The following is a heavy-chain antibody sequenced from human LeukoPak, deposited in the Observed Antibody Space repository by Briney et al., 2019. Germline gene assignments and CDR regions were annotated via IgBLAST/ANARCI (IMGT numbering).Heavy chain of an antibody. J-gene: IGHJ4*02. D-gene: IGHD2-2*01. CDR1: GGSISSGDYY. V-gene: IGHV4-30-4*01. Sequence: PSETLSLTCTVSGGSISSGDYYWSWIRQPPGKGLEWIGYIYYSGSTYYNPSLKSRVTISVDTPKNQFSLKLSSVTAADTAVYYCARRYCSSTSCQLDYWGQGTLVTVSS. CDR3: ARRYCSSTSCQLDY. CDR2: IYYSGST.